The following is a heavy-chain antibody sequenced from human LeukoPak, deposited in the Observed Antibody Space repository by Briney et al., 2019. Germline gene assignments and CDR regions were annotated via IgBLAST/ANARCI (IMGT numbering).Heavy chain of an antibody. J-gene: IGHJ4*02. D-gene: IGHD3-16*01. V-gene: IGHV3-9*01. CDR3: AKDIGPFGGVISPGFDY. Sequence: GGSLRLSCAASGFTFSSYAMSWVRQAPGKGLEWVSGISWNSGSIGYADSVKGRFTISRDNAKNSLYLQMNSLRAEDTALYYCAKDIGPFGGVISPGFDYWGQGTLVTVSS. CDR1: GFTFSSYA. CDR2: ISWNSGSI.